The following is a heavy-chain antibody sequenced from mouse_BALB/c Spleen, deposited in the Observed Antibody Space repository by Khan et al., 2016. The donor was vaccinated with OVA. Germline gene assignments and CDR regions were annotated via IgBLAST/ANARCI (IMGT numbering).Heavy chain of an antibody. D-gene: IGHD1-1*01. CDR2: INPHIGET. J-gene: IGHJ2*01. CDR3: ARKHGSDFDY. CDR1: GYSFTGYF. Sequence: EVQLQQSGPELVKPGASVKISCKASGYSFTGYFMNWVMQSHGKRLEWIGRINPHIGETFYNQKFKDKATLTVDESSSTAHMELRSLASEDSAFYYCARKHGSDFDYWGQGTTLTVSS. V-gene: IGHV1-20*02.